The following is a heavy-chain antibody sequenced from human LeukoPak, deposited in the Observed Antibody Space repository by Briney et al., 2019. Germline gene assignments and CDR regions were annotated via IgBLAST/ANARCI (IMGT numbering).Heavy chain of an antibody. CDR2: IYYSGST. Sequence: SETLSLTCTVSGGSISSYYWSWIRQPPGKGLEWIGYIYYSGSTNYNPSLKSRVTISVDTSKNQFSLKLSSVTAADTAVYYCARDQGKDAFDIWGQETMVTVSS. V-gene: IGHV4-59*01. J-gene: IGHJ3*02. CDR1: GGSISSYY. CDR3: ARDQGKDAFDI.